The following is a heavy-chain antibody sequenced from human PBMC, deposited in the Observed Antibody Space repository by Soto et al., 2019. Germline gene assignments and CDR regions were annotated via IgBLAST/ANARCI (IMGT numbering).Heavy chain of an antibody. Sequence: QLQESGPGLVKPSETLSLTCSVSGACISSYFRNWIRQAPGKGLEWIGCVYDSGDTNYNPSLKSRVTISLSTSENQFSLNLSSVTAADTAVYYCVSSRAAIFGDAFDVWGQGTMVTVSS. CDR1: GACISSYF. CDR3: VSSRAAIFGDAFDV. J-gene: IGHJ3*01. CDR2: VYDSGDT. D-gene: IGHD3-10*02. V-gene: IGHV4-59*03.